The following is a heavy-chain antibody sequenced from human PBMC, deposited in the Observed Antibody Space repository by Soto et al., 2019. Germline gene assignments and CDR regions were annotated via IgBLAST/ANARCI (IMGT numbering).Heavy chain of an antibody. Sequence: GGSLRLSCAASGFTFSSYGMHWVRQAPGKGLEWVAVISYDGGNKYYADSVKGRFTISRDNSKNTLYLQMNSLRAEDTAVYYCAKGESPGGGADPQKISIDYWGQGTLVTVSS. J-gene: IGHJ4*02. CDR2: ISYDGGNK. V-gene: IGHV3-30*18. D-gene: IGHD2-21*01. CDR1: GFTFSSYG. CDR3: AKGESPGGGADPQKISIDY.